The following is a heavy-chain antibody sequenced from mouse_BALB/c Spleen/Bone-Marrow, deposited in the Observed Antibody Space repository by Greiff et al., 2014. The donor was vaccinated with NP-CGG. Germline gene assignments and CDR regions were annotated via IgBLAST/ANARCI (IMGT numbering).Heavy chain of an antibody. V-gene: IGHV14-3*02. Sequence: VQLQQSGAELVKPGASVKLSCTASGFNIKDTYMHWVKQRPEQGLEWVGRIDPANGNTKYDPKFQGKATITADTSSNTAYLQLSSLTSEDTAVYYCARWLPLAYWGQGTLVTVSA. CDR1: GFNIKDTY. CDR2: IDPANGNT. J-gene: IGHJ3*01. CDR3: ARWLPLAY. D-gene: IGHD2-2*01.